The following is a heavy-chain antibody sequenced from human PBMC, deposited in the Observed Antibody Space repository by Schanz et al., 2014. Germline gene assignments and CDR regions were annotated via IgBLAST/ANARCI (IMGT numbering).Heavy chain of an antibody. D-gene: IGHD3-10*01. V-gene: IGHV3-23*01. CDR3: AKYRGYYRVSGSYRELEY. CDR1: GFTFSAYA. CDR2: ISASGGTT. J-gene: IGHJ4*02. Sequence: EMQLLESGGGLVQPGGSLRLSCAASGFTFSAYAMTWVRQIPGKGLEWVSAISASGGTTYYADSVKGRFTISRDNSKNTLYLQMNSLRPEDTAVYYCAKYRGYYRVSGSYRELEYWGQGTLVTVSS.